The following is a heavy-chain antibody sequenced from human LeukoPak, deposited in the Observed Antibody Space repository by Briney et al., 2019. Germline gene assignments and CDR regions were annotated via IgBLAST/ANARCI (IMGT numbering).Heavy chain of an antibody. J-gene: IGHJ6*03. CDR3: AREYSSPKISDPVISYYYMDV. Sequence: PSETLSLTCTVSGGSISSYYWSWIRQPAGKGLEWIGRIYTSGSTNYNPSLKSRVTRSVDTSKNQFSLKLSSGTAADTAVYYCAREYSSPKISDPVISYYYMDVWGKGTTVTVSS. V-gene: IGHV4-4*07. CDR1: GGSISSYY. D-gene: IGHD6-13*01. CDR2: IYTSGST.